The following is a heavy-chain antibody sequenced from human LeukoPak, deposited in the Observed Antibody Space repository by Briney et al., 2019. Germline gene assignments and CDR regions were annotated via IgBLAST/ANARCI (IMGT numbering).Heavy chain of an antibody. CDR3: ARRFSSGWYRDGYHFDY. CDR1: GYTFTSYN. J-gene: IGHJ4*02. V-gene: IGHV1-18*01. CDR2: ISAYNGNT. Sequence: ASVKVSCTASGYTFTSYNIAWVRQAPGQGLEWMGWISAYNGNTKYAQKLQGRVTMTTDTSTSTAYMELRSLRSDDTAVYYCARRFSSGWYRDGYHFDYWGQGTLVTVSS. D-gene: IGHD6-19*01.